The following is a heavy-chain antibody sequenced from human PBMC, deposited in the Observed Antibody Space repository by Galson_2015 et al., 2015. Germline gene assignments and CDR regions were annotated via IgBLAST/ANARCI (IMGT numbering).Heavy chain of an antibody. CDR1: GFTLSEYS. Sequence: SLRLSCAAYGFTLSEYSMHWVRQAPGKGLEWVAVISYDGSKKNYADSVKGRFTISRDNSKNTLYLQMNSLRAEDTAVYYCAKVRAIKAVAGPDFDDWGQGTLATVSS. V-gene: IGHV3-30*18. J-gene: IGHJ4*02. D-gene: IGHD6-19*01. CDR2: ISYDGSKK. CDR3: AKVRAIKAVAGPDFDD.